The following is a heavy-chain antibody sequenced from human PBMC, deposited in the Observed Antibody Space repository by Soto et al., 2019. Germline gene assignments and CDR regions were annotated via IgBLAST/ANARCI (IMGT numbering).Heavy chain of an antibody. D-gene: IGHD3-10*01. CDR1: GFNFSSYS. CDR2: ISSSSSTI. Sequence: GGPVRLSCEASGFNFSSYSMHWVGQAPGKGREGVAYISSSSSTIYYADSVKGRFTSSRDNAKNSLYLQMNSLRDEDTAVYYCARPSSRSKQLLWFGELVSDYGMDVWGQGTMVTVSS. J-gene: IGHJ6*02. V-gene: IGHV3-48*02. CDR3: ARPSSRSKQLLWFGELVSDYGMDV.